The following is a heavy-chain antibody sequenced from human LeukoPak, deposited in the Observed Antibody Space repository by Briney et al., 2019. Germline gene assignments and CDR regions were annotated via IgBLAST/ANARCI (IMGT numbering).Heavy chain of an antibody. Sequence: SVQVSCRASGYSFSGYYLHWVRQAPGQGLEWMGWINPNSGDTKYAQKFQGRVTMTRDTSISTAYMELTNLTSDDTAVYYCARRGRDGYNQIDNWGQGTLVTVSS. V-gene: IGHV1-2*02. D-gene: IGHD5-24*01. J-gene: IGHJ4*02. CDR2: INPNSGDT. CDR1: GYSFSGYY. CDR3: ARRGRDGYNQIDN.